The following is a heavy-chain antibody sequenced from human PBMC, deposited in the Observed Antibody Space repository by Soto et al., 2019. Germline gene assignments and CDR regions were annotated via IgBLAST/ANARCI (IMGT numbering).Heavy chain of an antibody. J-gene: IGHJ4*02. Sequence: GGSLRLSCAASGFAFNIYAIHWVRQAPGKGLEWVAVISHDGTNRYYTDSVRGRFTISRDNSKNTVYLEMDSLRADDTAVYYCARSSGVPTPDFDYWGQGTLVTVSS. CDR2: ISHDGTNR. D-gene: IGHD3-3*01. V-gene: IGHV3-30-3*01. CDR1: GFAFNIYA. CDR3: ARSSGVPTPDFDY.